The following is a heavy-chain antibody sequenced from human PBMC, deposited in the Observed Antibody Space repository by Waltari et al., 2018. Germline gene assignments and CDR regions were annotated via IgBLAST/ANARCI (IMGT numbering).Heavy chain of an antibody. J-gene: IGHJ4*02. V-gene: IGHV4-34*01. D-gene: IGHD3-3*01. CDR2: INHSGST. CDR1: GGSFSGYY. Sequence: GLLKPSETLSLTCAVYGGSFSGYYWSWIRQPPGKGLEWIGEINHSGSTNYNPSLKSRVTISVDTSKNQFSLKLSSVTAADTAVYYCARIRYYDFWGGYRSAFDYWGQGTLVTVSS. CDR3: ARIRYYDFWGGYRSAFDY.